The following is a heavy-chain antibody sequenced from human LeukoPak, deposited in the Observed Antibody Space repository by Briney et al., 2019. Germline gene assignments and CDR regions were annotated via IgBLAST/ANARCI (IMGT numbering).Heavy chain of an antibody. CDR3: AREKAYYYDP. CDR1: GVSISSYY. V-gene: IGHV4-59*01. J-gene: IGHJ4*02. Sequence: MPSETLSLTCTVSGVSISSYYWSWIRQPPGKGLEWIGYIYYSGSTDYNPSLKRRVTISVDTSKNQFSLKLSSVTAADTAVYYCAREKAYYYDPWGQGTLVTVSS. D-gene: IGHD3-22*01. CDR2: IYYSGST.